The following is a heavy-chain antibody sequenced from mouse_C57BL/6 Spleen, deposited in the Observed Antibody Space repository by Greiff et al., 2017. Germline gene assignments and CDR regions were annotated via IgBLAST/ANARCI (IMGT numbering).Heavy chain of an antibody. J-gene: IGHJ3*01. D-gene: IGHD3-3*01. V-gene: IGHV1-82*01. CDR1: GYAFSSSW. CDR3: AREGGTPRGFAY. CDR2: IYPGDGDT. Sequence: VKLMESGPELVKPGASVKISCKASGYAFSSSWMNWVKQRPGKGLEWIGRIYPGDGDTNYNGKFKGKATLTADKSSSTAYMQLSSLTSEDSAVYFCAREGGTPRGFAYWGQGTLVTVSA.